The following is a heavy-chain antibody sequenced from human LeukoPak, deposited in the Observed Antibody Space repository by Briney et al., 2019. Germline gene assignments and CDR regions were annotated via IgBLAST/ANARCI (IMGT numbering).Heavy chain of an antibody. Sequence: SETLSLTCTVSGGSISSYYWSWIRQHPGKGLEWIGYIYYSGSTYYNPSLKSRVTISVDTSKNQFSLKLSSVTAADTAVYYCARATYYYDSSGYYYFFDYWGQGTLVTVSS. CDR2: IYYSGST. V-gene: IGHV4-59*06. CDR1: GGSISSYY. J-gene: IGHJ4*02. D-gene: IGHD3-22*01. CDR3: ARATYYYDSSGYYYFFDY.